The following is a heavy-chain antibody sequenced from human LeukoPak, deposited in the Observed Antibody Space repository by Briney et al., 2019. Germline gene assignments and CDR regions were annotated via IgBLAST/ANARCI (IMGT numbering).Heavy chain of an antibody. D-gene: IGHD1-26*01. Sequence: PGGSLSLSCAASGFTFSDYYMSWIRQAPGRGLEWISYISRSGSTMYYAESVKGRYTISRDNAKNSFYLQMNSLRADDTAVYHCARRDGSSYYGMDVWGQGTTVTVSS. J-gene: IGHJ6*02. CDR1: GFTFSDYY. V-gene: IGHV3-11*01. CDR2: ISRSGSTM. CDR3: ARRDGSSYYGMDV.